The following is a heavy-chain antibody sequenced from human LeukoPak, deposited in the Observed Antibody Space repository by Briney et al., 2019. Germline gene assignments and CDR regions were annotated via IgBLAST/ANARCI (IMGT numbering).Heavy chain of an antibody. CDR3: AKGSVKVVVVIFDY. J-gene: IGHJ4*02. CDR1: GFTFSSYW. Sequence: PGGSLRLSCAASGFTFSSYWMHWVRQAPGKGLEWVSAISGSGGGTYYADSVKGRFTISRDNSKNTLYLQMNSLRAEDTAVYYCAKGSVKVVVVIFDYWGQGTLVTVSS. D-gene: IGHD3-22*01. CDR2: ISGSGGGT. V-gene: IGHV3-23*01.